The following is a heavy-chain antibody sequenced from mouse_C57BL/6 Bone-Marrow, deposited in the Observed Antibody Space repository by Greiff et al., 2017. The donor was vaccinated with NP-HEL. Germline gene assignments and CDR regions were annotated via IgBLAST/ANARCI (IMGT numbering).Heavy chain of an antibody. CDR1: GYAFTNYL. J-gene: IGHJ1*03. Sequence: QVQLQQSGAELVRPGTSVKVSCKASGYAFTNYLIEWVKQRPGQGLEWIGVINPGSGGTNYNEKFKGKATLTADKSSSTAYMQLSSLTSEDSAVYVCARYPRFWGYFDVWGTGTTVTVSS. CDR3: ARYPRFWGYFDV. V-gene: IGHV1-54*01. CDR2: INPGSGGT.